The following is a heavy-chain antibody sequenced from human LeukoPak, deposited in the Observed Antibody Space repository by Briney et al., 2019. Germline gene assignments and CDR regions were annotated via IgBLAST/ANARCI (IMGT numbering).Heavy chain of an antibody. V-gene: IGHV4-61*01. D-gene: IGHD3-10*01. J-gene: IGHJ4*02. Sequence: SETLSLTCTVSGGSVSSGSYYWSWIRQPPGKGLEWIGYIYYSGITNYNPSLKSRVSISVDTSKNQFSLKLSSVTAADTAVYFCAREGLATMIRGVIPYWGQGTLVTVSS. CDR3: AREGLATMIRGVIPY. CDR2: IYYSGIT. CDR1: GGSVSSGSYY.